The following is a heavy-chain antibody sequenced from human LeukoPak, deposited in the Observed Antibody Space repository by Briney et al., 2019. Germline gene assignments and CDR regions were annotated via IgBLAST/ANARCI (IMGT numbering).Heavy chain of an antibody. V-gene: IGHV4-4*07. Sequence: PSETLSLTRTVSGGSISSYYWSWIRQPAGKGLEWIGRIYTSGSTNYNPSLKSRVTMSVDTSKNQFSLKLSSVTAADTAVYYCARVDSSSWYGGNYFDYWGQGTLVTVSS. CDR1: GGSISSYY. CDR3: ARVDSSSWYGGNYFDY. J-gene: IGHJ4*02. D-gene: IGHD6-13*01. CDR2: IYTSGST.